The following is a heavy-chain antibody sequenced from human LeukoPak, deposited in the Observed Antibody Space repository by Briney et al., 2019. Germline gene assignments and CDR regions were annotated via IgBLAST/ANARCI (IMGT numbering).Heavy chain of an antibody. V-gene: IGHV3-30*02. CDR3: AKGGPFVVPAARTID. Sequence: GGSLRLSCAASGFTFSSYGMHWVRQAPGKGLEWVAFIRYDGSNKYYADSVKGRFTISRDNSKNTLYLQMNSLRAEDTAVYYCAKGGPFVVPAARTIDWGQGTLVTVSS. CDR2: IRYDGSNK. J-gene: IGHJ4*02. D-gene: IGHD2-2*01. CDR1: GFTFSSYG.